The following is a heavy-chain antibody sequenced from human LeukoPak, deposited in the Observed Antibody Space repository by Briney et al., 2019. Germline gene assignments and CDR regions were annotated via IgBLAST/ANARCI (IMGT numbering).Heavy chain of an antibody. D-gene: IGHD3-10*01. V-gene: IGHV3-30-3*01. J-gene: IGHJ3*01. CDR1: GFTFRSDA. CDR2: ISHDGSNK. CDR3: ARGLSAAFGKVHAFDF. Sequence: GGSLRLSCAASGFTFRSDAMHWVRQAPGKGLEWVAVISHDGSNKYFADSVQGRFTISRDNSKSTLSLQMSGLRAEDSAVSYCARGLSAAFGKVHAFDFWGQGTMVTVSS.